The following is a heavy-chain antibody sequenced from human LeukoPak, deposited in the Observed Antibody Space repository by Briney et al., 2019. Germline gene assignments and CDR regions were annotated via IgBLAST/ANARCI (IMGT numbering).Heavy chain of an antibody. D-gene: IGHD3-22*01. V-gene: IGHV3-15*01. Sequence: GGSLRLSCAASGFTFSNAWMSWVRQAPGKGLEWVGRIKSKTDGGTTDYAAPVKGRFTISRDDSKNTLYLQMNSLKTEDTAVYYCTKTPNSYYYDSSGYSQVEYFQHWGQGTLVTVSS. CDR1: GFTFSNAW. J-gene: IGHJ1*01. CDR2: IKSKTDGGTT. CDR3: TKTPNSYYYDSSGYSQVEYFQH.